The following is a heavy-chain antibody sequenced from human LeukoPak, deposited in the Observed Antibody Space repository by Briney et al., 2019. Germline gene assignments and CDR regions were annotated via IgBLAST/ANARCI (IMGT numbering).Heavy chain of an antibody. CDR2: IYHSGST. D-gene: IGHD1-26*01. Sequence: SETLSLTCTVSGGSISSSSYYWGWIRQPPGKGLEWIGSIYHSGSTYYNPSLKSRVTISVDTSKNQFSLKLSSVTAADTAVYYCARDGGWELGDWGQGTLVTVSS. CDR3: ARDGGWELGD. CDR1: GGSISSSSYY. J-gene: IGHJ4*02. V-gene: IGHV4-39*07.